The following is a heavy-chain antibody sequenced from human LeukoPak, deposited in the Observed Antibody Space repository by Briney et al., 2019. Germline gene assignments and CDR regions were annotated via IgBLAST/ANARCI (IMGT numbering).Heavy chain of an antibody. CDR2: INLNSGGT. CDR3: ARAFYDYVWGSYRPIDY. J-gene: IGHJ4*02. D-gene: IGHD3-16*02. Sequence: ASVKVSCKASGYTFTVYYMHWVRQAPGQGLEWMGWINLNSGGTNYAQKVQGRVTMTRDTSISTAYMELSRLRSDDTAVYYCARAFYDYVWGSYRPIDYWGQGTLVTVSS. CDR1: GYTFTVYY. V-gene: IGHV1-2*02.